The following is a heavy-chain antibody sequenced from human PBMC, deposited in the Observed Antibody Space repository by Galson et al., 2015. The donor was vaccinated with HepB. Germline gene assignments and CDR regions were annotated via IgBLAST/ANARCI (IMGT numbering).Heavy chain of an antibody. J-gene: IGHJ6*02. CDR3: ARDEYSSGWYVGYYYYGMDV. D-gene: IGHD6-19*01. V-gene: IGHV1-69*04. CDR2: IIPILGIA. Sequence: SVKVSCKASGGTFSSYTISWVRQAPEQGLEWMGRIIPILGIANYAQKFQGRVTITADKSTSTAYMELSSLRSEDTAVYYCARDEYSSGWYVGYYYYGMDVWGQGTTVTVSS. CDR1: GGTFSSYT.